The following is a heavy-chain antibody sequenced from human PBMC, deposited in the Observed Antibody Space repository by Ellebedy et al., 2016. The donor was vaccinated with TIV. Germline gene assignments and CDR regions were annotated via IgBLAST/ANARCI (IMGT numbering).Heavy chain of an antibody. CDR1: GGSISSSGYT. CDR3: AREVVAQGYFDY. Sequence: SETLSLTCVVSGGSISSSGYTWTWIRQPPGRGLEYIGYIYHSGSSYYNPSLRSRVTMSVDSSKNQFSLRLKSVTAADTAVYYCAREVVAQGYFDYWGQGTLVTVSS. V-gene: IGHV4-30-2*01. J-gene: IGHJ4*02. D-gene: IGHD2-15*01. CDR2: IYHSGSS.